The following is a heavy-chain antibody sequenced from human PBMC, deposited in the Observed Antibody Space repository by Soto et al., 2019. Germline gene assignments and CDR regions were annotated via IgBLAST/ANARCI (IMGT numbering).Heavy chain of an antibody. Sequence: LRLSCTTSGFNFADNAMTWVRQAPGKGLEWVGFIRSKAYGGTTDYAASVKGRFTFSRDDSKSIAYLQMNGLKTEDTAVYYCTRPGIDKTGTTHYYYGMDVWGQGTTVTVSS. V-gene: IGHV3-49*04. CDR2: IRSKAYGGTT. J-gene: IGHJ6*02. CDR1: GFNFADNA. CDR3: TRPGIDKTGTTHYYYGMDV. D-gene: IGHD1-1*01.